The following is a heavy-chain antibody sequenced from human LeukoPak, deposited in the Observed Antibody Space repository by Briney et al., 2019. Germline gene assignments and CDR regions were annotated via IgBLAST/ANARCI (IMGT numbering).Heavy chain of an antibody. V-gene: IGHV3-48*01. CDR1: GFTFSSYS. CDR3: ARALRGGHLFGP. D-gene: IGHD2-15*01. J-gene: IGHJ5*02. Sequence: GGSLRLSCAASGFTFSSYSMNWVRQAPGKGLEWVSYISSSSSTIYYADSVKGRFTISRDNAKNSLYLQMNSLRAEDTAVYSCARALRGGHLFGPWGQGTLVTVSS. CDR2: ISSSSSTI.